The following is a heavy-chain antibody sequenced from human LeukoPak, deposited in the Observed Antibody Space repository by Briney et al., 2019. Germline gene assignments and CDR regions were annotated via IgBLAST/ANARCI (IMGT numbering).Heavy chain of an antibody. D-gene: IGHD2-21*01. V-gene: IGHV4-59*01. CDR2: IYYSGST. CDR1: GGSISSYY. Sequence: PSETLSLTCTVSGGSISSYYWSWIRQPPGKGLEWMGYIYYSGSTNYNPSLKSRVTISVDTSKNQFSLKLSSVTAADTAVYYCARVLYCGGDCYSGMDVWGKGTTVTVSS. CDR3: ARVLYCGGDCYSGMDV. J-gene: IGHJ6*03.